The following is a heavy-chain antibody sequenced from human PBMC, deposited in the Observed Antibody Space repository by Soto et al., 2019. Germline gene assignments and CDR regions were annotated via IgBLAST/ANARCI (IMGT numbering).Heavy chain of an antibody. V-gene: IGHV1-69*12. CDR2: IIPMFGTA. Sequence: QVQLVQSGAEVKKPESSVKVSCKAPGGTFSTYAISWVRQAPGQGLEWMGGIIPMFGTANYAQRFQDRVTITADESPNPVYMELSSLRSEDTAVYFCASGIQLWLRRINNGYSGWGQGTLVTVPS. D-gene: IGHD5-18*01. J-gene: IGHJ4*02. CDR1: GGTFSTYA. CDR3: ASGIQLWLRRINNGYSG.